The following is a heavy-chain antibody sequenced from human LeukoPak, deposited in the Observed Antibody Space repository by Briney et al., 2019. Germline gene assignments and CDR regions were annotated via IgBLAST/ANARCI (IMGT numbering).Heavy chain of an antibody. CDR2: ISAYNGNT. J-gene: IGHJ5*02. D-gene: IGHD3-10*01. Sequence: VASVKVSCKASGYTFTSYGISWVRQAPGQGLEWMGWISAYNGNTNYAQKLQGRVTMTTDTSTSTAYMELRSLRSDDTAVYYCARGPRFGELLWHWFDPWGQGTLVTVSS. CDR3: ARGPRFGELLWHWFDP. CDR1: GYTFTSYG. V-gene: IGHV1-18*01.